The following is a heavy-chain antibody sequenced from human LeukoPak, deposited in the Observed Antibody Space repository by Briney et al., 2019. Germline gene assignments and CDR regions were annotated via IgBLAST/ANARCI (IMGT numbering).Heavy chain of an antibody. J-gene: IGHJ3*02. CDR1: GGSISSGGYS. V-gene: IGHV4-30-2*01. CDR3: ARGAITMIVSGDAFDI. CDR2: IYHSGST. Sequence: SETLSLTCAVSGGSISSGGYSWSWIRQPPGKGLEWIGYIYHSGSTYYNPSLKSRVTISVDRSKNQFSLKLSSVTAADTAVYYCARGAITMIVSGDAFDIWGQGTMVTVSS. D-gene: IGHD3-22*01.